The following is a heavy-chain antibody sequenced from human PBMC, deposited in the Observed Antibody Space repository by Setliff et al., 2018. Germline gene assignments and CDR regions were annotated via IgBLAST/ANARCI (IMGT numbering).Heavy chain of an antibody. J-gene: IGHJ4*02. CDR2: ISGSGGNT. CDR3: ATVYCVFTNCHKGRLDY. D-gene: IGHD2-21*01. V-gene: IGHV3-23*01. Sequence: LKISCAASGFTFSNYAMSWVRQAPGKGLEWVSGISGSGGNTSYADSVKGRFAISRDNSRNTLYLQMNSLRVEDTAIYYCATVYCVFTNCHKGRLDYWGQGTLVTVSS. CDR1: GFTFSNYA.